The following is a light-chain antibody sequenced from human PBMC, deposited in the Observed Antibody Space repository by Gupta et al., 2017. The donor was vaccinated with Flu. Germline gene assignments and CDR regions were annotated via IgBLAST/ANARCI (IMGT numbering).Light chain of an antibody. J-gene: IGKJ5*01. CDR3: QQYYSSLSLT. CDR2: WAS. V-gene: IGKV4-1*01. Sequence: IVXTQXXXXLAXXXXXXAXINCKSSQSVSSSSNNKNYLAWYQQKPGQPPKILISWASTRESGVPDRFSGSGSGTDFTLTISSLQAEDVAVYYCQQYYSSLSLTFGQGTRLEIK. CDR1: QSVSSSSNNKNY.